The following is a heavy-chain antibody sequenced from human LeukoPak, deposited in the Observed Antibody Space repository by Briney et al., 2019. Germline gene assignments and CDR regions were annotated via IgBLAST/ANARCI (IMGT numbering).Heavy chain of an antibody. V-gene: IGHV1-2*02. Sequence: ASVKVSCKASGYTFSGYYLHWVRQAPGQGLEWMGWIKLNSGDTNYAQKFQGRVTMTRDMSSNTAYMELNRLTSDDTAVYYCVRDRPHNWFDPWGQGTLVTVSS. CDR1: GYTFSGYY. J-gene: IGHJ5*02. CDR2: IKLNSGDT. CDR3: VRDRPHNWFDP.